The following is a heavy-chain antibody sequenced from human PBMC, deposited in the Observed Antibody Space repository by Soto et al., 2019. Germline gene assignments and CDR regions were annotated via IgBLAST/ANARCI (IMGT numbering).Heavy chain of an antibody. D-gene: IGHD1-26*01. CDR3: ARDGRVGASGIIRHFDY. Sequence: GGSLRLSCAASGFTFSSYSMNWVRQAPGKGLEWVSSISSSSSYIYYADSVKGRFTISRDNAKNSLYLQMNSLRAEDTAVYYCARDGRVGASGIIRHFDYWGQGTLVTVSS. CDR1: GFTFSSYS. J-gene: IGHJ4*02. CDR2: ISSSSSYI. V-gene: IGHV3-21*01.